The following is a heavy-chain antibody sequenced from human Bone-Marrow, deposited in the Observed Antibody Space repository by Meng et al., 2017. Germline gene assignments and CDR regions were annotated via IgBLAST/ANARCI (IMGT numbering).Heavy chain of an antibody. V-gene: IGHV3-30-3*01. J-gene: IGHJ5*02. CDR2: VSHDGNSG. CDR3: ARDKSHYDGRSGWFDP. CDR1: GFTFTDYA. Sequence: QVQRVESGGGVVQPGGSLRLSCAPSGFTFTDYAMHWVRQAPGKGPQWVAIVSHDGNSGCYADSVKGRFSGSRDNCKNIQFLHMNSLRPEDTALYYCARDKSHYDGRSGWFDPWGQGTLVTVSS. D-gene: IGHD3-16*01.